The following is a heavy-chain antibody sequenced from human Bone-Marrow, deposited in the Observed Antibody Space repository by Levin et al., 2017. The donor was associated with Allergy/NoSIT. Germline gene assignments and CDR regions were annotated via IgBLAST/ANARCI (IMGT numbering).Heavy chain of an antibody. Sequence: GESLKISCAASGFIFTNYAIHWVRQTPGKGLEWLAVISYDETNKYYADSVKGRFTISRDNSKNTVYLQMNSLRTEDTAVYYCARDQDTLRFLEWLSYYDYWGQGTLVTVSS. J-gene: IGHJ4*02. D-gene: IGHD3-3*01. CDR1: GFIFTNYA. CDR2: ISYDETNK. V-gene: IGHV3-30*04. CDR3: ARDQDTLRFLEWLSYYDY.